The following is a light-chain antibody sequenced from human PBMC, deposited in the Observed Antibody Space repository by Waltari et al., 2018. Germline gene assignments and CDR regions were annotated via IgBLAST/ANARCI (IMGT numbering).Light chain of an antibody. CDR3: QHTHSFPHS. CDR1: QDISRW. J-gene: IGKJ4*01. Sequence: DIRMTQSPSFVSASVGDSVTITCRASQDISRWLAWYRHKPGKAPELLIYAASSLQSGVPSRFSGRGAGTDFSLIISDLHPEDFASYFCQHTHSFPHSFGGGTTLDI. V-gene: IGKV1-12*01. CDR2: AAS.